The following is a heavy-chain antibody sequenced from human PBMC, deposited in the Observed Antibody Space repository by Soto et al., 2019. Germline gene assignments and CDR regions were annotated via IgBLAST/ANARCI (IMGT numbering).Heavy chain of an antibody. V-gene: IGHV5-10-1*01. Sequence: GESLQISCKGSGYSVTSYWISWVRQMPGKGLEWMGRIDPSDSYTNYSPSFQGHVTISADKSISTAYLQWSSLKASDTAMYYCASGVIGRPSGANDYWGQGTLVTVSS. D-gene: IGHD3-10*01. CDR1: GYSVTSYW. J-gene: IGHJ4*02. CDR3: ASGVIGRPSGANDY. CDR2: IDPSDSYT.